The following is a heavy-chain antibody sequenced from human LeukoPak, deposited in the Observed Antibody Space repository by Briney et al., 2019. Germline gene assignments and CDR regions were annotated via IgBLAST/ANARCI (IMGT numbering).Heavy chain of an antibody. CDR1: GFTFSDYY. CDR3: ARRFPHLVLRFLEWLVFDY. J-gene: IGHJ4*02. Sequence: PGGSLRLSCAASGFTFSDYYMSWIRQAPGKGLEWVSYISSSGSTIYYADSVKGRFTISRDNAKNSLYLQMKRLRAEDTAVYYCARRFPHLVLRFLEWLVFDYWGQGTLVTVSS. D-gene: IGHD3-3*01. CDR2: ISSSGSTI. V-gene: IGHV3-11*04.